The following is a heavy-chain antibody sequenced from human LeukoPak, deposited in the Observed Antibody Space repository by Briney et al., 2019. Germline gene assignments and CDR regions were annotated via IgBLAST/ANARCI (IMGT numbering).Heavy chain of an antibody. D-gene: IGHD6-6*01. CDR1: GGTFSSYA. V-gene: IGHV1-69*13. CDR2: IIPIFGTA. CDR3: AKDGSYSSSPYYFDY. Sequence: SVKVSCKASGGTFSSYAISWVRQAPGQGLEWMGGIIPIFGTANYAQKFQGRVTITADESTSTAYMELSSLRSEDTAVYYCAKDGSYSSSPYYFDYWGQGTLVTVSS. J-gene: IGHJ4*02.